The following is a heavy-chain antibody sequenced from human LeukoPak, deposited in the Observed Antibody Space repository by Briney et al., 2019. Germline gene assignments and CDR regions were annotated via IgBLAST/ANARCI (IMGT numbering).Heavy chain of an antibody. Sequence: SETLSLTCAVYGGSFSGYYWSWIRQPPGKGLEWIGEINHSGSTNYNPSLKSRVTISVDTSKNQFSLKLSSVTAADTAVYYCARGRAIVVVITTGWFDPWGQGTLVTVSS. J-gene: IGHJ5*02. CDR3: ARGRAIVVVITTGWFDP. V-gene: IGHV4-34*01. CDR1: GGSFSGYY. D-gene: IGHD3-22*01. CDR2: INHSGST.